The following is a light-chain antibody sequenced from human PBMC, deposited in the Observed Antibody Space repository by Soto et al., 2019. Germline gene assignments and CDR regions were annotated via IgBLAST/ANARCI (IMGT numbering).Light chain of an antibody. J-gene: IGLJ2*01. Sequence: QSVLTQPPSASGTPGQRVTISCSGSSSNIGSNYVYWYQQFPGVAPKLLIFSTDQRPSGVPDRFAGSKSGTSASLAISGLRSEDEAHYYCAAWDDSLSGSWIFGGGTQLTVL. CDR1: SSNIGSNY. CDR2: STD. CDR3: AAWDDSLSGSWI. V-gene: IGLV1-47*02.